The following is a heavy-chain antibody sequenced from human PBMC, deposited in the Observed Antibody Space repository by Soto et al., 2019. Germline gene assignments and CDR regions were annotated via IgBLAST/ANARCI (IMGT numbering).Heavy chain of an antibody. V-gene: IGHV3-53*04. CDR3: ARGAGYSSGWYDY. J-gene: IGHJ4*02. CDR2: IYSGGTT. D-gene: IGHD6-19*01. CDR1: GFTVSSNF. Sequence: EVQLVESGGGLVQSGGSLRLSCAASGFTVSSNFMSWVRQAPGKGLEWVSVIYSGGTTYYADSMKGRFTISRHNSKNTLYLQMNSLRAEDTAVYYCARGAGYSSGWYDYWGQGTLVTVSS.